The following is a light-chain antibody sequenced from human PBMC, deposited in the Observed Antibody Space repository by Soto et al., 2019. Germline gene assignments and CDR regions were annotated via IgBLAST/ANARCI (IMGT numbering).Light chain of an antibody. V-gene: IGKV2D-29*01. CDR2: EVS. CDR1: QSILHSNGNTF. J-gene: IGKJ4*01. Sequence: IVLTQTPLSLSDTPGQPASISCKSSQSILHSNGNTFLLWFLQRPGQPPQLLIYEVSNQFSGAYDRFSGVGSGTDFTLKISRVGAEAVGLYYCVQSLQLPLTFGGGTKVDIK. CDR3: VQSLQLPLT.